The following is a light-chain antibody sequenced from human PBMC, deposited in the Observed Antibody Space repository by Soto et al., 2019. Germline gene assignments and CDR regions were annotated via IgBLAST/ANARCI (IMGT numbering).Light chain of an antibody. Sequence: EIVLTQSPGTLSLSPGERAALSCRASQSISNNYVAWYQQKPGQPPTLLISGASSRATGIPDRFSGSGSGAHFTLTISRLEPEDFAVYYCQQYGGSPRTFGQGTKVDTK. J-gene: IGKJ1*01. CDR1: QSISNNY. V-gene: IGKV3-20*01. CDR3: QQYGGSPRT. CDR2: GAS.